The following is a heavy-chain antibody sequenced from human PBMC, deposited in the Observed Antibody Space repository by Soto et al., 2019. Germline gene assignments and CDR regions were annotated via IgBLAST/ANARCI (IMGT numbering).Heavy chain of an antibody. D-gene: IGHD5-18*01. CDR3: ASATSTAMVTYGMDV. CDR2: INPNSGGT. Sequence: QVPLVQSGAEVKKPGASVKVSCKASGYTFTGYYMHWVRQAPGQGLEWMGWINPNSGGTNYAQKFQGWVTMTRDTSISTAYMELSRLRSDDTAVYYCASATSTAMVTYGMDVWGQGTTVTVSS. V-gene: IGHV1-2*04. CDR1: GYTFTGYY. J-gene: IGHJ6*02.